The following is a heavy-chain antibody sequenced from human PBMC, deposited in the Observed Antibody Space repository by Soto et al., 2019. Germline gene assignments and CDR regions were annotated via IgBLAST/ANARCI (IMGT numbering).Heavy chain of an antibody. CDR1: GYTFTSYG. D-gene: IGHD2-2*01. J-gene: IGHJ6*02. CDR3: AGCIVVVPAAMERVYYYYGMDV. CDR2: ISAYNGNT. Sequence: QVQLVQSGAEVKKPGASVKVSCKASGYTFTSYGISWVRQAPGQGLEWMGWISAYNGNTNYAQKLQGRVTMTTDTATRTAYMELWSLRSDDTAVYYCAGCIVVVPAAMERVYYYYGMDVWGQGTTVTVSS. V-gene: IGHV1-18*01.